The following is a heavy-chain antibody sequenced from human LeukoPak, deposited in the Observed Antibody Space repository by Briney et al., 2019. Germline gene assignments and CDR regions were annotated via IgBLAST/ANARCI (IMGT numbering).Heavy chain of an antibody. CDR2: IYYSGST. Sequence: PSETLSLTCTVSGGPISSYYWSWIRQPPGKGLEWIGYIYYSGSTNYNPSLKSRVTISVDTSKNQFSLKLTSVTAADTAVYYCARVIAARLSWGQGTLVTVSS. CDR3: ARVIAARLS. V-gene: IGHV4-59*12. J-gene: IGHJ4*02. D-gene: IGHD6-6*01. CDR1: GGPISSYY.